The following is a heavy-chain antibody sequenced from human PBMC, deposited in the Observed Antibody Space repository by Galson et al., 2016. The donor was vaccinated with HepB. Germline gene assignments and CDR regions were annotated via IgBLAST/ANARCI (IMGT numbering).Heavy chain of an antibody. Sequence: SLRLSCAVSGITFSNYAMNWVRQAPGKGLEWVSSISYSGDTTHLADSVKGRFTISRDNSKKTLFLHMNSLRVDDTAIYSWAGKWAPGPFDHWGQGALVTVSS. CDR3: AGKWAPGPFDH. D-gene: IGHD1-26*01. CDR2: ISYSGDTT. CDR1: GITFSNYA. V-gene: IGHV3-23*01. J-gene: IGHJ4*02.